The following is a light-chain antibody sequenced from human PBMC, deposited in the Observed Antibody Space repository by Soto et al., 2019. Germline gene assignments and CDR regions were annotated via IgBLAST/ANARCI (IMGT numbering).Light chain of an antibody. V-gene: IGKV1D-16*01. J-gene: IGKJ1*01. CDR3: QHYKSYSEA. Sequence: DIQMTQSPSAVSAFVGDRVTLTCRASHGISSVEWYQHKPGRAPQLRSLGASSLQSGVPSRCICRGSGTKFTRTISSLQHDDFETYYCQHYKSYSEAFGQGTKVDIK. CDR2: GAS. CDR1: HGISS.